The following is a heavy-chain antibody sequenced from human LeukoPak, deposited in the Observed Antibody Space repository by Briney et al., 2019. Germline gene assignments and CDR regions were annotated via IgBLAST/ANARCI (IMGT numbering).Heavy chain of an antibody. CDR1: GFTFSSYS. CDR2: ISSSSSYI. J-gene: IGHJ5*02. CDR3: ARPVVVVAATGTSWFDP. Sequence: GGSLRLSCAASGFTFSSYSMNWVRQAPGKGLEWVSSISSSSSYIYYADSVKGRFTISRDNAKNSLYLQMNSLRAEDTAVYYCARPVVVVAATGTSWFDPWGQGTLVTVSS. V-gene: IGHV3-21*01. D-gene: IGHD2-15*01.